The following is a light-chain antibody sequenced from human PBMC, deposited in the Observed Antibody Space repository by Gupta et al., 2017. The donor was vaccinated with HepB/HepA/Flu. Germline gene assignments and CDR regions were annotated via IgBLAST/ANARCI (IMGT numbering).Light chain of an antibody. V-gene: IGLV1-47*01. J-gene: IGLJ3*02. Sequence: QSVLTQPPSASGTPGQRVTISCSGSSPDIGSIYVYWYQQLPGTAPKLLIYRTNQRRSGVPDRFSGSKSGTSASLAISGLRSEDEADYYCAAWDDSRSSWVFGGGTKLIVL. CDR3: AAWDDSRSSWV. CDR2: RTN. CDR1: SPDIGSIY.